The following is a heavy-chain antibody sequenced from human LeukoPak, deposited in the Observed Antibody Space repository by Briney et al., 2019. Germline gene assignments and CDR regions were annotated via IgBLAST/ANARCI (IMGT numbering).Heavy chain of an antibody. D-gene: IGHD3-10*01. J-gene: IGHJ4*02. V-gene: IGHV4-38-2*01. CDR1: GFTFSDYY. CDR2: IYYSGST. Sequence: PGGSLRLSCAASGFTFSDYYMSWIRQPPGKGLEWIGSIYYSGSTYYNPSLKSRVTISVDTSKNQFSLRLSSVTAADTAVYYCASKFGAEVDYWGQGTLVTVSS. CDR3: ASKFGAEVDY.